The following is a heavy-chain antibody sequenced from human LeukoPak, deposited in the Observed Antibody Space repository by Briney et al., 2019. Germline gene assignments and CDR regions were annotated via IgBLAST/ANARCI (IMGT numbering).Heavy chain of an antibody. D-gene: IGHD3-3*02. V-gene: IGHV3-53*01. CDR2: IYSDGTT. J-gene: IGHJ4*02. CDR3: ARDSSSFPNYFDY. Sequence: GGSLRLSCAASGFTVSSTYMSWVRQAPGKGLEWVSLIYSDGTTFYADSVKGRFAISTDNSKNALYLQMSSLRAEDTAVYYCARDSSSFPNYFDYRGQGTLITVSS. CDR1: GFTVSSTY.